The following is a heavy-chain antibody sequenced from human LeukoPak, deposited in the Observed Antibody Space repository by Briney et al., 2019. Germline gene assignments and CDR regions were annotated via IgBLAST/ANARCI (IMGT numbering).Heavy chain of an antibody. CDR2: IYYSGST. D-gene: IGHD3-22*01. CDR1: GGSISSYY. V-gene: IGHV4-59*01. CDR3: ARVRHDSSGYYFDY. Sequence: PSETLSLTCTVSGGSISSYYWSWIRQPPGKGLEWIGYIYYSGSTNYNPSLKSQVTISVDTSKNQFSLKLSSVTAADTAAYYCARVRHDSSGYYFDYWGQGTLVTVSS. J-gene: IGHJ4*02.